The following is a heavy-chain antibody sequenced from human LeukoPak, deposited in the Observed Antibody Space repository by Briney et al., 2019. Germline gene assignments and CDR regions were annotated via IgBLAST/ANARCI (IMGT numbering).Heavy chain of an antibody. CDR3: ARARGSGSYYYYMDV. V-gene: IGHV3-20*01. J-gene: IGHJ6*03. Sequence: GGSLRLSCAASGSTFDDYGMSWVRQAPGKGLEWVSGINWNGGSTGYADPVKGRFTITRDNAKNSLYLQMNSLRAEDTALYHCARARGSGSYYYYMDVWGKGTTVTISS. D-gene: IGHD3-10*01. CDR1: GSTFDDYG. CDR2: INWNGGST.